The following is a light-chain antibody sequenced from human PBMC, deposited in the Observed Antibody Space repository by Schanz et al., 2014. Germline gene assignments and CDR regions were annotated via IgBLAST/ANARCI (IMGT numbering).Light chain of an antibody. CDR1: QSVSSTY. CDR3: QQYDEWPLT. Sequence: EIVLTQSPGTLSLSPGERATLSCRASQSVSSTYLAWYQQKPGQTPRLLIYRTSMRAAGVPARFSGSGSGTDFTLTVSSLLAEDSAVYYCQQYDEWPLTFGGGTKVEIK. CDR2: RTS. V-gene: IGKV3-20*01. J-gene: IGKJ4*01.